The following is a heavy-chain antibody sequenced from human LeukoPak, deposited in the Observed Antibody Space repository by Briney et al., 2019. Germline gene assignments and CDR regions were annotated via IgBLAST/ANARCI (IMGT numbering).Heavy chain of an antibody. Sequence: PSETLSLTYTVSGGSISTITYYWGWVRQSPEKGLEWLATIYYSASIYYSPSLKSRLTISIDTSKNQISLKLNSVTAADTAVYYCAREGYSSSWGQGTLVTVSS. CDR2: IYYSASI. J-gene: IGHJ4*02. CDR1: GGSISTITYY. V-gene: IGHV4-39*07. D-gene: IGHD6-13*01. CDR3: AREGYSSS.